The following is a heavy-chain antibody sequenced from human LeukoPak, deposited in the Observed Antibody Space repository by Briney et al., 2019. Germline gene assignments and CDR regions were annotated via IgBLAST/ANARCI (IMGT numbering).Heavy chain of an antibody. J-gene: IGHJ4*02. D-gene: IGHD6-13*01. V-gene: IGHV3-53*01. CDR1: GFTVSSNY. CDR3: ARVWAAAEGY. CDR2: IYTDGRT. Sequence: PGGSLRLSCAASGFTVSSNYMSWVRQAPGKGLEWLSTIYTDGRTFYADSVKGRFPISRDNSKNTVYLQMNSLRDEDTAVYYCARVWAAAEGYWGQGTLVTVSS.